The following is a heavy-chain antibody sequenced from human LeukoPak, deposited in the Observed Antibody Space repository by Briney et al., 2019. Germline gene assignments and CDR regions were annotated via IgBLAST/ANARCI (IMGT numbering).Heavy chain of an antibody. D-gene: IGHD2-15*01. CDR1: GYTFTSYG. CDR2: IGSSGSTT. V-gene: IGHV3-23*01. J-gene: IGHJ4*02. CDR3: AKIVAGLDY. Sequence: ASVKVSCKASGYTFTSYGISWVRQAPGKGLEWVSAIGSSGSTTYYADSVKGRFTISRDNSKNTLYLQMNSLRAEDTAVYYCAKIVAGLDYWGQGTLVTVSS.